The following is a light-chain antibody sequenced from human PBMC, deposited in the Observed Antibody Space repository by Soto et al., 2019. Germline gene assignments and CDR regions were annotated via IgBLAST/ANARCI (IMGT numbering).Light chain of an antibody. CDR1: QSVSSSY. CDR3: QHYGSSPRT. J-gene: IGKJ1*01. CDR2: DAS. Sequence: EIVLTQSPGTLSVSPGERATLSCRASQSVSSSYLAWYQQQPGQAPRLLDYDASSRATGIPDMCSGSGSGTSITATISRLDPDDFAVYYCQHYGSSPRTFGQGTKVDIK. V-gene: IGKV3-20*01.